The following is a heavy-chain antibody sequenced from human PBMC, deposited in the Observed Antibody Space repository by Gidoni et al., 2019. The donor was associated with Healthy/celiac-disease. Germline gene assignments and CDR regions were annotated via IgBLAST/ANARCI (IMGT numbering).Heavy chain of an antibody. D-gene: IGHD3-3*01. V-gene: IGHV3-9*01. CDR3: AKEARITYYDFWSGNWFDP. CDR1: GFTFDDYA. J-gene: IGHJ5*02. Sequence: EVQLVESGGGLVQPGRSLRLSCAASGFTFDDYAMHWVRQAPGKGLEWVSGISWNSGSIGYADSVKGRFTISRDNAKNSLYLQMNSLRAEDTALYYCAKEARITYYDFWSGNWFDPWGQGTLVTVSS. CDR2: ISWNSGSI.